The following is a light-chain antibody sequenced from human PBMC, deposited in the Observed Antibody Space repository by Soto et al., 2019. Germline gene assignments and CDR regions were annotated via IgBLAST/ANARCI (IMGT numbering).Light chain of an antibody. V-gene: IGKV1-6*01. J-gene: IGKJ2*01. CDR2: AAS. CDR3: LQDHSYPFT. Sequence: AIQMTQSPSSLSASIGDRVTITCRASQGIRNDLGWYQQKPGRAPKFLIYAASSLQSGVPSRFSGRGSGTDFTLTISSLQPEDFATYYCLQDHSYPFTFGQGTKLEIK. CDR1: QGIRND.